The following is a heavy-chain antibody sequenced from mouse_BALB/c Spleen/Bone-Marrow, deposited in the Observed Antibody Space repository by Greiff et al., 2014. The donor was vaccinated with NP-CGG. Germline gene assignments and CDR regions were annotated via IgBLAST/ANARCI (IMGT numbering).Heavy chain of an antibody. D-gene: IGHD2-3*01. J-gene: IGHJ2*01. CDR3: ARIYDGYYGGFFDY. Sequence: VQLQQSGAELVRPGASVKLSCKASGYSFTSYWMNWVKQRPGQGLEWIGMIHPSDSETRLNQKFKDKATLTVDKSSSTAYMQLSSPTSEDSAVYYSARIYDGYYGGFFDYWGQGTTLTVSS. CDR1: GYSFTSYW. CDR2: IHPSDSET. V-gene: IGHV1-61*01.